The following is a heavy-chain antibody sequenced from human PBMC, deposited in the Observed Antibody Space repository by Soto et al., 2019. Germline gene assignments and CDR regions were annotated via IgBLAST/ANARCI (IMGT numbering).Heavy chain of an antibody. D-gene: IGHD3-22*01. J-gene: IGHJ4*02. Sequence: QIALQESGPTVVKPTQTLTLTCTFSGFSLTTTGVGVGWIRHAPGKALEWLAMVYWNDERRYSPSLKSRLTINQDTSKNQVVLTMTYMDPVDTATYFCALYDSSGYFSHFDSWGQGTLVTVSS. V-gene: IGHV2-5*01. CDR1: GFSLTTTGVG. CDR3: ALYDSSGYFSHFDS. CDR2: VYWNDER.